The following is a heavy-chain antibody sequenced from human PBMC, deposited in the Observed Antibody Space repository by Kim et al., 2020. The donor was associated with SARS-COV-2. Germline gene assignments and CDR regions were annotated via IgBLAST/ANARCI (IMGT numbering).Heavy chain of an antibody. V-gene: IGHV3-30-3*01. J-gene: IGHJ6*02. CDR3: ARDPCSRLRGLTYSYYGVDV. CDR2: ISYDGSNK. Sequence: GGSLRPSCAASGFTFSSCAIHWVRQAPGKGLEWVAVISYDGSNKNYADSVKGRFTISRDNSKNTLYLQMNSLRAEDTALYYCARDPCSRLRGLTYSYYGVDVWGQGSTVTVSS. CDR1: GFTFSSCA. D-gene: IGHD3-10*01.